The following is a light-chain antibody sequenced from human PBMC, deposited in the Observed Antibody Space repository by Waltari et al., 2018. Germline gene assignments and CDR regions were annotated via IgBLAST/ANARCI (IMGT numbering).Light chain of an antibody. CDR1: SSDVGGYNF. V-gene: IGLV2-14*03. CDR2: DVT. J-gene: IGLJ1*01. CDR3: SSYASSSAHYV. Sequence: QSALTQPASVSGSPGQSITIPCTGTSSDVGGYNFVSWYQQHPGTAPKLMIYDVTNRPSGVSNRFSGSKSGNTASLTISGLQAEDEADYYCSSYASSSAHYVFGSGTKVTVL.